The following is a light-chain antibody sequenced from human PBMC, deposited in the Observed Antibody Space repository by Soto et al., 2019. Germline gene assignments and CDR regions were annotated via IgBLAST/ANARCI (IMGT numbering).Light chain of an antibody. CDR3: SAYKLSTTPA. CDR1: SSDVGAFDY. CDR2: DVI. Sequence: QSALTQPASVSGSPGQSITISCTGNSSDVGAFDYVSWYQQLPGKAPKLMIYDVINRPSGVSSRFSGSKSGNTASLTISGLQTEDEADYYCSAYKLSTTPAFGPGTKLTV. V-gene: IGLV2-14*01. J-gene: IGLJ1*01.